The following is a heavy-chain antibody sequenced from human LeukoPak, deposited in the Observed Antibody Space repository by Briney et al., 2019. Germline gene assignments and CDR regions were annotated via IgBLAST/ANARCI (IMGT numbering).Heavy chain of an antibody. J-gene: IGHJ4*02. Sequence: GGSLRLSCEASGLTFSNHAMSWVRQAPGKGLEWVSTISGSGGSTYYADSVKGRFTISRDNSKNTLYLEMNSLRAEDTAVYYCAKDRYYDSSGLDYWAQGTLVTVSS. CDR1: GLTFSNHA. D-gene: IGHD3-22*01. V-gene: IGHV3-23*01. CDR2: ISGSGGST. CDR3: AKDRYYDSSGLDY.